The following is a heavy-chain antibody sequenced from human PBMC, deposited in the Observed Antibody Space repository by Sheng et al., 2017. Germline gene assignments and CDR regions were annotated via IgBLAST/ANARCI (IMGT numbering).Heavy chain of an antibody. D-gene: IGHD1-7*01. Sequence: QVQLVQSGAEVKKPGSSVKVSCRASGGTFSSYAFSWVRQAPRTRALSGWEGIIPMLGIPNYAQRFQGRVTITADKSTSTAYMELSSLRSEDTAVYYCARGNWNYLSDYWGQGTLVTVSS. CDR3: ARGNWNYLSDY. J-gene: IGHJ4*02. V-gene: IGHV1-69*10. CDR1: GGTFSSYA. CDR2: IIPMLGIP.